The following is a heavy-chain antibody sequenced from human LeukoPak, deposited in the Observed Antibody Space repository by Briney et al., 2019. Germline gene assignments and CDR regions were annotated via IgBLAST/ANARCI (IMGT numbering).Heavy chain of an antibody. D-gene: IGHD6-13*01. CDR2: ISGSGGST. J-gene: IGHJ6*02. CDR1: GFTFSSYA. Sequence: PGGSLRLSCAASGFTFSSYAMSWVRQAPGKGLEWVSAISGSGGSTYYADSVKGRFTISRDNAKNSLYLQMNSLRAEDTAVYYCARGAISSSWYYYGMDVWAQGTTATVPS. CDR3: ARGAISSSWYYYGMDV. V-gene: IGHV3-23*01.